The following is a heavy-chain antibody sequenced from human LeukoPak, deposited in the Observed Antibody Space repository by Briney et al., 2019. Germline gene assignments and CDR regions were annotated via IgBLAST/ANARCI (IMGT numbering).Heavy chain of an antibody. D-gene: IGHD1-26*01. V-gene: IGHV3-23*01. CDR3: AREGLNSDWFDP. CDR2: ISGSGGST. J-gene: IGHJ5*02. Sequence: PGGSLRLSCAASGFTFSSYAMSWVRQAPGKGLEWVSAISGSGGSTYYADSVKGRFTISRDNAKNSLYLQMNSLRAEDTAVYYCAREGLNSDWFDPWGQGTLVTVSS. CDR1: GFTFSSYA.